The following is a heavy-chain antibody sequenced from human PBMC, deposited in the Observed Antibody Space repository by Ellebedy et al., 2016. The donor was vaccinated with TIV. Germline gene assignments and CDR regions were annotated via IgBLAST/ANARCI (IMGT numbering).Heavy chain of an antibody. V-gene: IGHV3-48*04. CDR3: ARGHGDLFN. CDR2: ISSNSRTI. D-gene: IGHD4-17*01. J-gene: IGHJ4*02. CDR1: GFTFNDHS. Sequence: GESLKISCAASGFTFNDHSMNWVRQASGKGLEWVSYISSNSRTIYYAHSVKGRFTISRDNAKSSLSLQMNSLRAEDTAVYYCARGHGDLFNWGQGTLVTVSS.